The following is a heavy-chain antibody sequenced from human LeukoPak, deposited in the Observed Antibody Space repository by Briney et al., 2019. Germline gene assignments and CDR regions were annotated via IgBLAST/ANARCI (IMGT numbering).Heavy chain of an antibody. V-gene: IGHV4-59*01. CDR1: SGSISSYY. Sequence: SETLSLTCTVSSGSISSYYWSWIRQPPGKGLEWIGYIYYSGNTNYNPSLKSLVSILVDTSKNQVSLKLSAVTAADTAVYFCARDWGVGGRPGYMDVWGKGTTVNVSS. CDR3: ARDWGVGGRPGYMDV. CDR2: IYYSGNT. J-gene: IGHJ6*03. D-gene: IGHD6-6*01.